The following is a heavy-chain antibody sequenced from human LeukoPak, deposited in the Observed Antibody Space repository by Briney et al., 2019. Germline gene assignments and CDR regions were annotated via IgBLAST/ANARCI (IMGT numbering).Heavy chain of an antibody. CDR3: AAVGKYSYGYVNFDY. Sequence: ASVKVSCKASGFTFTSSAMQWVRQARGQRLEWIGWIVVGSGNTNYAQKFQERVTITRDMSTSTAYMELSSLRSEDTAVYYCAAVGKYSYGYVNFDYWGQGTLVTVSS. D-gene: IGHD5-18*01. CDR2: IVVGSGNT. V-gene: IGHV1-58*02. J-gene: IGHJ4*02. CDR1: GFTFTSSA.